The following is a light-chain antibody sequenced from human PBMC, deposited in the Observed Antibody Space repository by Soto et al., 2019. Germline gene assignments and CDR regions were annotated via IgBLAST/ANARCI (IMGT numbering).Light chain of an antibody. CDR2: DAS. CDR1: QSVSSY. Sequence: EIVLTQSPATLSLSPGESATLSCRASQSVSSYLAWYQQKPGQAPRLLIYDASNRATGIPARFSGSGSGTDFTLTISSLEPEDFAVYYCQHFGGTTFTFGQGTRLEIK. V-gene: IGKV3-11*01. CDR3: QHFGGTTFT. J-gene: IGKJ5*01.